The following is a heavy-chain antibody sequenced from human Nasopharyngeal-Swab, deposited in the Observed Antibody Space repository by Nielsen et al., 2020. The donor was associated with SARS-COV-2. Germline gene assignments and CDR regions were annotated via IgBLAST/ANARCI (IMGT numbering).Heavy chain of an antibody. Sequence: GGSLRLSCAAAGFTFGSVAMNWVRQAPGKGPQWVATITDTGTGTYYADSVKGRFTISRDNPKNTLYLHMNSLRAEDSALYYCAKGYCSGAGCDYFDHWGQGTLVTVSS. CDR2: ITDTGTGT. J-gene: IGHJ4*02. D-gene: IGHD2-15*01. CDR1: GFTFGSVA. V-gene: IGHV3-23*01. CDR3: AKGYCSGAGCDYFDH.